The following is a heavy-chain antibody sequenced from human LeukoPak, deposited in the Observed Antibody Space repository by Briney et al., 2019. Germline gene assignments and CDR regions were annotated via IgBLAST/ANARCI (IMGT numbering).Heavy chain of an antibody. V-gene: IGHV3-23*01. CDR1: GFTFSSYA. CDR3: AKDRQWLNYYYYGMDV. Sequence: GRSLRLSCAASGFTFSSYAMSWVRQAPGKGLEWVSAISGSGGSTYYADSVKGRFTISRDNSKNTLYLQMNSLRAEDTAVYYCAKDRQWLNYYYYGMDVWGQGTTVTVSS. D-gene: IGHD6-19*01. CDR2: ISGSGGST. J-gene: IGHJ6*02.